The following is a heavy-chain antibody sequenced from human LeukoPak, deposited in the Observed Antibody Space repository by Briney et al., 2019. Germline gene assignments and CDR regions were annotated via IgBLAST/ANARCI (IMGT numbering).Heavy chain of an antibody. CDR2: ISNDGSST. D-gene: IGHD3-10*01. CDR1: GFTLSNYL. J-gene: IGHJ4*02. CDR3: GLSMVRALSPDY. Sequence: GGCLRLSCAGSGFTLSNYLMHWVPQAPGKGLVWVSGISNDGSSTNYADSVKGRFTISRDNAKNTLYLQMDSLRDEDTAVYYCGLSMVRALSPDYWGQGTLVTVSS. V-gene: IGHV3-74*01.